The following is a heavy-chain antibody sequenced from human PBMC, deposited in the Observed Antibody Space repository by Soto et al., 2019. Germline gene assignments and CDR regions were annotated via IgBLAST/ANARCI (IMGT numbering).Heavy chain of an antibody. D-gene: IGHD3-10*01. CDR1: GYTFTGHY. V-gene: IGHV1-2*02. J-gene: IGHJ6*02. CDR2: LKSDNGGT. CDR3: ARDLCPLGSGSPCPLYGLDF. Sequence: GASVKVSCKASGYTFTGHYMHWIRQVSGKRXEYLGWLKSDNGGTYYAPKFQGRVTFTRDTSTSTAYMELSGLQSDDTAVYFCARDLCPLGSGSPCPLYGLDFWGQGTTVTVSS.